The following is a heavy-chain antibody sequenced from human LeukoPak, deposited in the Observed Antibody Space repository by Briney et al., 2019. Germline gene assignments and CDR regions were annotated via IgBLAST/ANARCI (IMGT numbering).Heavy chain of an antibody. CDR3: ARDDHFDYDFWSGYFSSGFEEKYYFDY. CDR1: GFTFSSYS. J-gene: IGHJ4*02. V-gene: IGHV3-21*01. D-gene: IGHD3-3*01. Sequence: GGSLRLSCAASGFTFSSYSMNWVRQALGKGLECVSSISSISSYIYYADSVKGRFTISRDNARNSLYLQMNSLRAEDTAVYYCARDDHFDYDFWSGYFSSGFEEKYYFDYWGQGTLVTVSS. CDR2: ISSISSYI.